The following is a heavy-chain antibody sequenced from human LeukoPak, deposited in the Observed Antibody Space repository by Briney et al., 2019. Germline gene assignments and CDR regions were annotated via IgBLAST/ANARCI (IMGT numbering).Heavy chain of an antibody. CDR1: GVSITSGGYS. V-gene: IGHV4-30-2*01. D-gene: IGHD3-3*01. CDR3: ASSSITIFGVGPFDI. J-gene: IGHJ3*02. Sequence: MSSETLSLTCAVSGVSITSGGYSWSWIRQPPGKGLEWIGYIYHSGSTYYNPSLESRVTISLDRSKHQFSLKLSSVTAADTAVYYCASSSITIFGVGPFDIWGQGTMVTVSS. CDR2: IYHSGST.